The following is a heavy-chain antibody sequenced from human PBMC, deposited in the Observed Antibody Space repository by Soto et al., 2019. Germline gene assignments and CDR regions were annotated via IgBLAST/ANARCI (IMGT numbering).Heavy chain of an antibody. CDR1: GGSISSGGYY. D-gene: IGHD4-17*01. V-gene: IGHV4-31*03. Sequence: QVQLQESGPGLVKPSQTLSLTCTVSGGSISSGGYYWSWIRQHPGKGLEWIGYIYYSGSTYYNPSLQSRVTISVGPSKDQFSLKLSSVTAADTAVYYWARSPEATVTAFDYWGQGTLVPVSS. CDR3: ARSPEATVTAFDY. J-gene: IGHJ4*02. CDR2: IYYSGST.